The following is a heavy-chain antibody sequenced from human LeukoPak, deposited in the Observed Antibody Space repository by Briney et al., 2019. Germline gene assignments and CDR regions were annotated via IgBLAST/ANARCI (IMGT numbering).Heavy chain of an antibody. D-gene: IGHD3-3*01. V-gene: IGHV3-7*01. J-gene: IGHJ4*02. CDR2: INPEGSEK. CDR1: GLTFSSSW. Sequence: GGSLRLSCAVSGLTFSSSWMDWVRQAPGKGLEWVASINPEGSEKYSADSVKGRFTISRDNSKNTLYLQMNSLRAEDTAVYYCAKAGPRGDFWSGYSAYFDYWGQGTLVTVSS. CDR3: AKAGPRGDFWSGYSAYFDY.